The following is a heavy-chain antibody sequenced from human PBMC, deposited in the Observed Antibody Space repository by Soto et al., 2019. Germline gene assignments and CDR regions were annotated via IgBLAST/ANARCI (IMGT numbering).Heavy chain of an antibody. D-gene: IGHD6-19*01. Sequence: EVQLVESGGGLVKPGGSLRLSCAASGISLSSAWMDWVRQAPGKGLEWVGGIKSKTDGGTTDVASPVKGRFTISREDSGNTLCMHLNNLETEDTARYYCDIEMSHSNGWYEPFHLWVQGAMITVTS. CDR1: GISLSSAW. CDR3: DIEMSHSNGWYEPFHL. J-gene: IGHJ3*01. V-gene: IGHV3-15*01. CDR2: IKSKTDGGTT.